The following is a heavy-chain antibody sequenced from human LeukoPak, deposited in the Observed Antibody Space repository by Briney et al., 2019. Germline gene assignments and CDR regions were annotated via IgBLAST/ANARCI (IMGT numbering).Heavy chain of an antibody. V-gene: IGHV1-8*01. D-gene: IGHD3-3*01. CDR2: MNPNSGNT. J-gene: IGHJ6*02. CDR1: GYTFTSYD. Sequence: AASVKVSCKASGYTFTSYDINWVRQATGQGLEWMGWMNPNSGNTGYAQKLQGRVTMTRNTSISTAYMELSSLRSEDTAVYYCARVIYDFWSGYYPYGMDVWGQGTTVTVSS. CDR3: ARVIYDFWSGYYPYGMDV.